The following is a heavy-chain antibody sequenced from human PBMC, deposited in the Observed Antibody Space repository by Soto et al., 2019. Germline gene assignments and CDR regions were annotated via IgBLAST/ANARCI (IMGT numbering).Heavy chain of an antibody. Sequence: PGGSLRLSCAFSGFNVMSYWIIWVRQAPGKGLEWVASIKEDGSEIYYLHSVRGRFSISRDSAGNALHLTMNYLSAEDTGVYFCARDIGFDYVNWGQGTLVTVSS. J-gene: IGHJ4*02. V-gene: IGHV3-7*01. CDR1: GFNVMSYW. CDR2: IKEDGSEI. D-gene: IGHD3-16*01. CDR3: ARDIGFDYVN.